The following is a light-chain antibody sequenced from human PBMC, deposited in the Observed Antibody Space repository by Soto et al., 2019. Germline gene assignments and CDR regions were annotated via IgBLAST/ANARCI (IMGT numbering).Light chain of an antibody. CDR1: QNVLYSSNNKNY. J-gene: IGKJ2*01. CDR3: QQYYSTPYT. Sequence: DIVMTQSPDSLAASLGERATINCKSSQNVLYSSNNKNYLAWYQQKPGQSPKLLIYWASTRESGVPDRFSGSGSGTDFTLTISSLQAEDVAVYYCQQYYSTPYTFGQGTKLEIK. CDR2: WAS. V-gene: IGKV4-1*01.